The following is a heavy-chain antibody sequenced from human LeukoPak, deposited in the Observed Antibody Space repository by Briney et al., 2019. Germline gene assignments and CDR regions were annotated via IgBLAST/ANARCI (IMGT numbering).Heavy chain of an antibody. CDR2: IYYSGST. V-gene: IGHV4-59*12. J-gene: IGHJ3*02. D-gene: IGHD4-23*01. CDR3: AREPYGGNSFGAFDI. Sequence: SETLSLTCTVSGGSISSYYWSWIRQPPGKGLEWIGYIYYSGSTNYNPSLKSRVTISIDTSKNHFSLKLSSVTAADTAVYYCAREPYGGNSFGAFDIWGQGTMVTVSS. CDR1: GGSISSYY.